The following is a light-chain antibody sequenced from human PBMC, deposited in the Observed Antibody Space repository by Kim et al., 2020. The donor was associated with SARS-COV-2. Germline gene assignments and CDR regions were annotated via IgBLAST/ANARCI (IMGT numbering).Light chain of an antibody. CDR1: QTVTSNY. J-gene: IGKJ1*01. V-gene: IGKV3-20*01. CDR2: GAS. Sequence: SPVERATPSCRASQTVTSNYLAWYQQKPGQAPRLLIYGASSRATGIPDRFSGSGSGTDFTLTISRLEPEDFAVYYCKQYGSSPATFGQGTKVDIK. CDR3: KQYGSSPAT.